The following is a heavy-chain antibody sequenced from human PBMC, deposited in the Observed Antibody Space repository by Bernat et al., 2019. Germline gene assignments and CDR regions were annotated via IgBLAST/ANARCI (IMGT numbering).Heavy chain of an antibody. CDR3: GAPEPDY. J-gene: IGHJ4*02. CDR2: INTDGSTT. Sequence: EVQLVESGGGLVQPGGSLRLSCAVSGFTFSNYWMHWVRQAPGKGLVWVSRINTDGSTTSYADSVKGRFTISRDNAKNTFYLQMNSLRAEDTAVYFCGAPEPDYWGQGTLVTVSS. V-gene: IGHV3-74*01. D-gene: IGHD1-14*01. CDR1: GFTFSNYW.